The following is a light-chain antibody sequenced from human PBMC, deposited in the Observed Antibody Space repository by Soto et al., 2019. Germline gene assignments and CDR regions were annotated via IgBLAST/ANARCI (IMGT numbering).Light chain of an antibody. CDR2: GAS. CDR1: QSVSSSY. J-gene: IGKJ1*01. CDR3: QQYDQWWT. V-gene: IGKV3-20*01. Sequence: EIVLTQSPGTLSLSPGERATLSCRASQSVSSSYLAWYQLKPGQAPRLLVYGASIRATGIPARFSGSGSGTEYSLTISSLQSEDSGVYFCQQYDQWWTFGQGTKVDIK.